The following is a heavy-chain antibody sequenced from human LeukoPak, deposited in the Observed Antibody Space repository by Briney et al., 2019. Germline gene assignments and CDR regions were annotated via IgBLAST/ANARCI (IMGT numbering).Heavy chain of an antibody. Sequence: GGSLRLSCAASGFTFSSYEMSWVRQAPGKGLEWVSYISSSGSTIYYADSVKGRFTISRDNAKNSLYLQMNSLRAEDTAVYYCASFGDIVVVPAAPWGQGTLVTVSS. CDR2: ISSSGSTI. CDR3: ASFGDIVVVPAAP. CDR1: GFTFSSYE. D-gene: IGHD2-2*01. V-gene: IGHV3-48*03. J-gene: IGHJ5*02.